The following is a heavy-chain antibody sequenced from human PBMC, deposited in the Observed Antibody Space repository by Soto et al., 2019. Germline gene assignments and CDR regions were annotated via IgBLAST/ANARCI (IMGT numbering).Heavy chain of an antibody. CDR1: GAVATSGETS. D-gene: IGHD1-26*01. V-gene: IGHV4-30-4*08. Sequence: PSEPLSLPCSVSGAVATSGETSWCWVRQPTGKGLEWLGYIYDRGVTSYTPALKSRVTLSLDRPNNQVSLKLRSVTPEDTAVYFCFRALAHSYTANVWGHGTLVTVSS. CDR2: IYDRGVT. J-gene: IGHJ3*01. CDR3: FRALAHSYTANV.